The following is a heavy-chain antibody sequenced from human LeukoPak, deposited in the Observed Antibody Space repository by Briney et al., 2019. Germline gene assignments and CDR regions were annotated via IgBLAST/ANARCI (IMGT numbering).Heavy chain of an antibody. J-gene: IGHJ3*02. CDR1: GGSFSGYY. Sequence: SETLSLTCAVYGGSFSGYYWSWIRQPPGKGLEWIGEISHSGSTNYNPSLKSRVTISVDTSKNQFSLKLSSVTAADTAVYYCARNILTGYDAFDIWGQGTMVTVSS. CDR2: ISHSGST. CDR3: ARNILTGYDAFDI. D-gene: IGHD3-9*01. V-gene: IGHV4-34*01.